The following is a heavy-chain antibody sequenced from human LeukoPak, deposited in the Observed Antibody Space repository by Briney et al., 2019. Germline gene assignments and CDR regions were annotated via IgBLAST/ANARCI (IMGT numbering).Heavy chain of an antibody. Sequence: GGSLRLSCAASGFTFSSYAMSWVRQAPGKGLEWVPAISGSGGSTYYADSVKGRFTVSRDNSKNTLYLQMNSLRAEDTAVYYCAKDPSPILELPIYWGQGTLVTVSS. CDR3: AKDPSPILELPIY. D-gene: IGHD1-7*01. J-gene: IGHJ4*02. CDR1: GFTFSSYA. V-gene: IGHV3-23*01. CDR2: ISGSGGST.